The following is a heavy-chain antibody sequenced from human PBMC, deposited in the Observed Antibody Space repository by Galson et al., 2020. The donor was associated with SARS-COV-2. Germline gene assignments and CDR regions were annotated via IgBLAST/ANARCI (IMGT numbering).Heavy chain of an antibody. CDR1: GDSVSSNSAA. CDR3: ARELYEPYYYYYYMDV. CDR2: TYYRSKWYN. J-gene: IGHJ6*03. D-gene: IGHD2-8*01. Sequence: SQTLSLTCAISGDSVSSNSAAWNWIRQSPSRGLEWLGRTYYRSKWYNDYAVSVKSRITINPDTSKNQFSLQLNSVTPEDTAVYYCARELYEPYYYYYYMDVWGKGTTVTVSS. V-gene: IGHV6-1*01.